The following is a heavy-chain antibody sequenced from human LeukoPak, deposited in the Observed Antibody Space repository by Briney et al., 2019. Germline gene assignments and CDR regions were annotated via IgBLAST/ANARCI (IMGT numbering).Heavy chain of an antibody. V-gene: IGHV3-23*01. CDR3: ARDPPSYYDSSGFDD. CDR1: GFTFSNYA. J-gene: IGHJ4*02. CDR2: ISGGGANT. D-gene: IGHD3-22*01. Sequence: GGSLRLSCAASGFTFSNYAMSWVRQAPGKGLEWVSTISGGGANTYYADSVKGRFTISRDNAKNSLYLQMNSLRAEDTAVYYCARDPPSYYDSSGFDDWGQRTLVTVSS.